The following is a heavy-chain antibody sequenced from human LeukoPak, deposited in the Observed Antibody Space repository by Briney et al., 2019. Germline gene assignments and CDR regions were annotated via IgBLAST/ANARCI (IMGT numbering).Heavy chain of an antibody. V-gene: IGHV3-53*01. Sequence: GGSLRLSCAASGFTVSSNYMSWVRQAPGKGLEWVSVIYSGGSTYYADSVEGRFTISRDNSKNTLYLQMNSLRAEDTAVYYCARDPGIFGGDYFDYWGQGTLVTVSS. CDR3: ARDPGIFGGDYFDY. CDR2: IYSGGST. CDR1: GFTVSSNY. J-gene: IGHJ4*02. D-gene: IGHD3-3*01.